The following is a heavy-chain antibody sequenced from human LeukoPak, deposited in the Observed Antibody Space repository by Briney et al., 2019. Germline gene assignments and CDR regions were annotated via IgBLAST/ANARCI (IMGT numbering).Heavy chain of an antibody. CDR2: IRGNGET. CDR1: GLSFSSFA. CDR3: AKDLFGEEYAMGV. V-gene: IGHV3-23*01. Sequence: GGSLRLSCAASGLSFSSFAMSWVRQGPARGLEWVSSIRGNGETFYADSVKGGSTISIHNSKNTLYLQMNSLRAEETAVYYCAKDLFGEEYAMGVCGQRATVTVSS. J-gene: IGHJ6*02. D-gene: IGHD3-10*01.